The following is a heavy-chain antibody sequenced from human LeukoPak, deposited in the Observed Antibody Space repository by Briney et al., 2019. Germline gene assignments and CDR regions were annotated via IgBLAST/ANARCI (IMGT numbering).Heavy chain of an antibody. V-gene: IGHV3-30*19. CDR1: GFIFNNYG. D-gene: IGHD2-15*01. CDR3: ARERGPYCSGGSCSHDAFDI. Sequence: PGGSLRLSCAASGFIFNNYGMHWVRQAPGKGLEWVAVISYDGSNKYYADSVKGRFTISRDNSKNTLYLQMNSLRAEDTAVYYCARERGPYCSGGSCSHDAFDIWGQGTMVTVSS. CDR2: ISYDGSNK. J-gene: IGHJ3*02.